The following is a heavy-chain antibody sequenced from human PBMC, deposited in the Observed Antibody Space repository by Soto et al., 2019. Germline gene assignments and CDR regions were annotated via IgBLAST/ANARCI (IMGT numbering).Heavy chain of an antibody. D-gene: IGHD3-16*01. J-gene: IGHJ6*02. CDR2: FDPEDGET. Sequence: QVQLVQSGAEVKKPGASVKVSCKVSGYTLTELSMHWVRQAPGKGLEWMGGFDPEDGETIYAQKFQGRVTTTEGTSTDTAYMELSSLRSEDTAVYYCATAEGGGNYYYYGMDVWGQGTTVTVSS. CDR3: ATAEGGGNYYYYGMDV. V-gene: IGHV1-24*01. CDR1: GYTLTELS.